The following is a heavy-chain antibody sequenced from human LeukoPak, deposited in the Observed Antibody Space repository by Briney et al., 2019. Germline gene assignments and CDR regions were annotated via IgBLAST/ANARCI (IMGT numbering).Heavy chain of an antibody. Sequence: SETLSLTCTVSGGSISSYYWSWVRQSPGKGLEWIGEINHSGSTNYNPSLKSRVTISVDTSKNQFSLKLSSVTAADTAVYYCARERITMVRGVIRHYYYYGMDVWGQGTTVTVSS. V-gene: IGHV4-34*01. J-gene: IGHJ6*02. D-gene: IGHD3-10*01. CDR3: ARERITMVRGVIRHYYYYGMDV. CDR1: GGSISSYY. CDR2: INHSGST.